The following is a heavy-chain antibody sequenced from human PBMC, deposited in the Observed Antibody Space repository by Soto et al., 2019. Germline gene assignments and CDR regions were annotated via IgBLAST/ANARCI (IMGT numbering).Heavy chain of an antibody. CDR3: ATGAGVGIGYFDL. Sequence: EVQLVESGGGLVKPGGSLRLSCAASGFTFSSHSVNWVRQAPGKGLEWVSCITATSSFIYYADSVKGRFTISRDNAKHSLYLQMDSLRVEDTAVYYCATGAGVGIGYFDLWGRGTLVTVSS. CDR1: GFTFSSHS. D-gene: IGHD6-19*01. CDR2: ITATSSFI. J-gene: IGHJ2*01. V-gene: IGHV3-21*01.